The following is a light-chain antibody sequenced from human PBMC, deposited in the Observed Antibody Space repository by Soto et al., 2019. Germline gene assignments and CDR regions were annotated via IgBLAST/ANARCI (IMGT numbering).Light chain of an antibody. V-gene: IGKV3-20*01. Sequence: EIVLTQSPGTLSLAPGERATLSCRASQSVSRSYLAWYQQRPGQGPRLLIHGASSRATGIPDRFSGSGAGTDFTLTISRLEPEDCALYSCQHYDSSPRTFGQEIDVDIK. CDR1: QSVSRSY. CDR3: QHYDSSPRT. CDR2: GAS. J-gene: IGKJ1*01.